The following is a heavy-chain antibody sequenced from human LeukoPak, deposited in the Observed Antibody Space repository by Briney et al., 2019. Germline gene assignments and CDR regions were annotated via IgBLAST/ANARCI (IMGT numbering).Heavy chain of an antibody. Sequence: SETLSLTCTVSGGSISSGSYYWSWIRQPAGKGLEWIGRIYTSGSTNYNPSLKSRVTISVDTSKNQFSLKLSSVTAADTAVYYCASRGSGWYEEEYFQHWGQGTLVTVSS. CDR2: IYTSGST. CDR3: ASRGSGWYEEEYFQH. D-gene: IGHD6-19*01. V-gene: IGHV4-61*02. CDR1: GGSISSGSYY. J-gene: IGHJ1*01.